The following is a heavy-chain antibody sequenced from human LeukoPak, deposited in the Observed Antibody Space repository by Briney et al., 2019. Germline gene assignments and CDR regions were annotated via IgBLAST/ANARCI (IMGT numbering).Heavy chain of an antibody. D-gene: IGHD5-18*01. J-gene: IGHJ4*02. V-gene: IGHV7-4-1*02. CDR3: ARVFKGGYSDY. CDR1: GNTFTSYA. CDR2: INTNTGNP. Sequence: ASVTVSCTASGNTFTSYAMNWVRQAPGQGLEWMGWINTNTGNPTYAQGFTGRFVFSLDTSVSTAYLQISSLKAEDTAVYYCARVFKGGYSDYWGQGTLVTVSS.